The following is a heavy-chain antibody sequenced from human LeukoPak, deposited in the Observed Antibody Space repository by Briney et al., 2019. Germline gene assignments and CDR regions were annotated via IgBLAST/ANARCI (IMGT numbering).Heavy chain of an antibody. V-gene: IGHV1-8*01. CDR1: VYTFTSYV. CDR3: AKTIAAIALRYYYMDV. J-gene: IGHJ6*03. D-gene: IGHD6-13*01. Sequence: ASVTVSCKASVYTFTSYVINWVRQATGQGLEWMGWMNPNSGKTGYAQKFQGRVTMTRNTSISTAYMELSSLRSEDTAVYYCAKTIAAIALRYYYMDVWGKGTTVTVSS. CDR2: MNPNSGKT.